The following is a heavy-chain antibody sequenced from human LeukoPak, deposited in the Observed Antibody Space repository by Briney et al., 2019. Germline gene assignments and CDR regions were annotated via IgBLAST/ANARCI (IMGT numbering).Heavy chain of an antibody. CDR3: ARERYCSGGSCLNDYYYGMDV. V-gene: IGHV5-51*01. Sequence: GESLEISCKGSGYSFTSYWIGWVRQMPGKGLEWMGIIYPGDSDTRYSPSFQGQVTISADKSISTAYLQWSSLKASDTAMYYCARERYCSGGSCLNDYYYGMDVWGQGTTVTVSS. D-gene: IGHD2-15*01. CDR1: GYSFTSYW. J-gene: IGHJ6*02. CDR2: IYPGDSDT.